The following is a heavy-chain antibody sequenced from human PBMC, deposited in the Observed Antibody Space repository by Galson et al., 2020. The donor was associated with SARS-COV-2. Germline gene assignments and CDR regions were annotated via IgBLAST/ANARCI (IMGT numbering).Heavy chain of an antibody. Sequence: GGSLRLSCATSGFIFSDSAIHWVRQTSGQGLEWVGRIRSKAYTYATAYAASVRGRFTISRDDSKSTAFLQINSLKPEDTAVYYCTKDGLTGGQGTLVAVSS. CDR3: TKDGLT. V-gene: IGHV3-73*01. CDR1: GFIFSDSA. D-gene: IGHD3-9*01. CDR2: IRSKAYTYAT. J-gene: IGHJ4*02.